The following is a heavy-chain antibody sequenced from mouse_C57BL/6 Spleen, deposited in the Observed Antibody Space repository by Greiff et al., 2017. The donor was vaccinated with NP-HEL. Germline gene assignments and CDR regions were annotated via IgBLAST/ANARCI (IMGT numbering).Heavy chain of an antibody. J-gene: IGHJ2*01. D-gene: IGHD2-2*01. CDR3: ARSIGNGYGLDY. CDR2: IDPSDSYT. Sequence: QVQLKQPGAELVKPGASVKLSCKASGYTFTSYWMQWVKQRPGQGLEWIGEIDPSDSYTNYNQKFKGKATLTVDTSSSTAYMQLSSLTSEDSAVYYCARSIGNGYGLDYWGQGTTLTVSS. CDR1: GYTFTSYW. V-gene: IGHV1-50*01.